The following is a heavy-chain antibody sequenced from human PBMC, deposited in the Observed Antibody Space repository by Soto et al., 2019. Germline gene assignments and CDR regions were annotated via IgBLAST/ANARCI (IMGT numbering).Heavy chain of an antibody. Sequence: EVHLLESGGDLVQPGGSLRLSCAASGFTFSNYAMSWVRQAPGKGLDWVSGIRGSAASTFYADSVKGRFTISRDNSKNTLYLQMNSLRAEDTAVYYCAQLTVRYCSGGRCYLDDPFEYWGQGTVVTVPS. CDR2: IRGSAAST. V-gene: IGHV3-23*01. CDR3: AQLTVRYCSGGRCYLDDPFEY. J-gene: IGHJ4*02. CDR1: GFTFSNYA. D-gene: IGHD2-15*01.